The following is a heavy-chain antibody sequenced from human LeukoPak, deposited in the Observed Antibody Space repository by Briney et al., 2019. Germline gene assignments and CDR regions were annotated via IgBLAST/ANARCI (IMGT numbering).Heavy chain of an antibody. J-gene: IGHJ4*02. Sequence: ASVKVSCKASGYTFTGYYMHWVRQAPGQGLEWMGWINPNSGDTKYAQKFQGRVTMTRDTSISTAYMELNRLRSDDTAVYYCATQRGSCLWGTDFDYWGQGTLVTVSS. D-gene: IGHD3-16*01. CDR2: INPNSGDT. V-gene: IGHV1-2*02. CDR3: ATQRGSCLWGTDFDY. CDR1: GYTFTGYY.